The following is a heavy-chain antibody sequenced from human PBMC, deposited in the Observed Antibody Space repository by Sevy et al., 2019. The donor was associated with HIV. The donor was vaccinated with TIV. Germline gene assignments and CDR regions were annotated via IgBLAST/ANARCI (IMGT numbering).Heavy chain of an antibody. Sequence: ASVKVSCKVSEFTLIELSMHWVRQAPGKGLEWMGGFDPVNGKSIYAQKFQGRLTMTEDTSIDTAYMELSSLTSEDTAVYYCAPRSSGWQFDAFDIWGQGTMVTVSS. CDR3: APRSSGWQFDAFDI. CDR1: EFTLIELS. J-gene: IGHJ3*02. V-gene: IGHV1-24*01. CDR2: FDPVNGKS. D-gene: IGHD6-25*01.